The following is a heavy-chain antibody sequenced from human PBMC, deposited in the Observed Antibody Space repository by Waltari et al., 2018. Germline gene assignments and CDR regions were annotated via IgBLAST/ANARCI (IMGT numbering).Heavy chain of an antibody. CDR2: IISRSNYI. Sequence: EVQLVESGGGLVKPGGSLRLSCEASGLIFSSYSMNWVRQAPGKGLEWVSSIISRSNYIYYADSVKGRFAISRDNAKNSLYLQMNSLRAEDTAVYYCARATVTTFNYFGLDVWGQGTTVTVSS. D-gene: IGHD4-17*01. J-gene: IGHJ6*02. V-gene: IGHV3-21*06. CDR3: ARATVTTFNYFGLDV. CDR1: GLIFSSYS.